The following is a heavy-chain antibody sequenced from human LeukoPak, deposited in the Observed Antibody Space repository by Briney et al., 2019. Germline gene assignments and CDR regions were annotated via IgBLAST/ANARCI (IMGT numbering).Heavy chain of an antibody. D-gene: IGHD2-2*01. J-gene: IGHJ4*02. Sequence: PSETLSLTCTVSGGSISSSSYYWGWIRQPPGKGLEWIGGIYYSGSTYYNPSLKSRVTMSVDTSKNQFSLKLSSVTAADTAVYYCARDREYCTSTICPVDYWGQGSLVTVSS. CDR1: GGSISSSSYY. CDR3: ARDREYCTSTICPVDY. V-gene: IGHV4-39*07. CDR2: IYYSGST.